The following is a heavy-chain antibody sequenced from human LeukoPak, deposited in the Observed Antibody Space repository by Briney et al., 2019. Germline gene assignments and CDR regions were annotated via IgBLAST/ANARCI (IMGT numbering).Heavy chain of an antibody. CDR1: GFTFSNAW. V-gene: IGHV3-23*01. CDR3: ARDDQAG. Sequence: PGGSLRLSCAASGFTFSNAWMSWVRQAPGKGLEWVSSISGSGGNTYYADSVKGRFTISRDNSKNTLYMQMNSLRAEDTAVYYCARDDQAGWGQGTQVTVSS. D-gene: IGHD3-10*01. J-gene: IGHJ4*02. CDR2: ISGSGGNT.